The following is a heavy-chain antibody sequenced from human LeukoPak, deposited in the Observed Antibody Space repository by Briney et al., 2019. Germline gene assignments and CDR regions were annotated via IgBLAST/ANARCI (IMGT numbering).Heavy chain of an antibody. CDR1: GFTFSSYA. CDR2: ITTSGTST. V-gene: IGHV3-23*01. CDR3: ARENTVVPAARDFDY. J-gene: IGHJ4*02. Sequence: GGSLRLSCAASGFTFSSYAMSWVRQAPGKGLEWVSSITTSGTSTYYVDSVKGRFTISRDNAKNSLYLQMNSLRAEDTALYYCARENTVVPAARDFDYWGQGTLVTVSS. D-gene: IGHD2-2*01.